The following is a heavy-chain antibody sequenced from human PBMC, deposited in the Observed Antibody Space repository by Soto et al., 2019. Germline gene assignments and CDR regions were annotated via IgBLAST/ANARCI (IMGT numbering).Heavy chain of an antibody. CDR3: ARVPIYYYGAGSYGDY. V-gene: IGHV4-31*03. CDR1: GGSISSGGYY. CDR2: IYYSGST. Sequence: SETLSLTCTVSGGSISSGGYYWSWIRQHPGKGLEWIGYIYYSGSTYYNPSLKSRVTISVDTSKNQFSLKLSSVTAADTAVYYCARVPIYYYGAGSYGDYWGQGTLVTVSS. D-gene: IGHD3-10*01. J-gene: IGHJ4*02.